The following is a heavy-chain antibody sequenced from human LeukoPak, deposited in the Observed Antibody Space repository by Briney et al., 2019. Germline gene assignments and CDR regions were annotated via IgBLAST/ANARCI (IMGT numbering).Heavy chain of an antibody. D-gene: IGHD3-16*01. CDR2: ISSSSSNI. Sequence: GGSLRLSCVASGFTFSSYWMSWVRQAPGKGLEWVSYISSSSSNIDYADSAKGRFTISRDNAKNSLYLQMNSLRAEGTAVYYCARVVITFGGVSYFDYWGQGTLVTVSS. CDR1: GFTFSSYW. CDR3: ARVVITFGGVSYFDY. V-gene: IGHV3-48*04. J-gene: IGHJ4*02.